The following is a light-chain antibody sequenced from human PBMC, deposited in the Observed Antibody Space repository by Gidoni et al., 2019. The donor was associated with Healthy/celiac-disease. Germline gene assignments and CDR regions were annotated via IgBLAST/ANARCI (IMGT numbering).Light chain of an antibody. Sequence: DIQMTQSPSSLSASVGDRVTITCQASQDISNYLNWYQQKPGKDPKLLIYDASNLETGVPSRFSGSGSGTDFTFTISSLQPEDIATYYCQQYDNLFGQGTRLEIK. CDR1: QDISNY. CDR3: QQYDNL. CDR2: DAS. V-gene: IGKV1-33*01. J-gene: IGKJ5*01.